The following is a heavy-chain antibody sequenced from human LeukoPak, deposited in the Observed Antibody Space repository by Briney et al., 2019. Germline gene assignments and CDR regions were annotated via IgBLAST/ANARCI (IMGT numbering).Heavy chain of an antibody. CDR2: ISYDGSNK. J-gene: IGHJ4*02. Sequence: GGSLRLSCAASGFTFSSYGMHWVRQAPGKGLEWEAVISYDGSNKYYADSVKGRFTISRDNSKNTLYLQMNSLRAEDTAVYYCAAGVILAVAGPGDYWGQGTLVTVSS. V-gene: IGHV3-30*03. CDR3: AAGVILAVAGPGDY. CDR1: GFTFSSYG. D-gene: IGHD6-19*01.